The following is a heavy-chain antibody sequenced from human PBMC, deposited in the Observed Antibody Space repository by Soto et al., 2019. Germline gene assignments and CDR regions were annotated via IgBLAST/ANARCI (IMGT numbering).Heavy chain of an antibody. CDR1: GGTFSSYA. Sequence: SVKVSCKASGGTFSSYAISWVRQAPGQGLEWMGGIIPIFGTANYAQKFQGRVTITADESTSTAYMELSSLRSEDTAVYYCARGRIAAAGTIEFYFDYWGQGTLVTVSS. CDR3: ARGRIAAAGTIEFYFDY. V-gene: IGHV1-69*13. J-gene: IGHJ4*02. CDR2: IIPIFGTA. D-gene: IGHD6-13*01.